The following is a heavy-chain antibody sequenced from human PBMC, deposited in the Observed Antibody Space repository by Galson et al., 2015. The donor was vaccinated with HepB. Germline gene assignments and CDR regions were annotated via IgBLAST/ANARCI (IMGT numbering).Heavy chain of an antibody. CDR3: ARGHYYGSVDH. D-gene: IGHD3-10*01. V-gene: IGHV3-30-3*01. J-gene: IGHJ4*02. CDR1: GFTFKNSA. CDR2: ISFDANNK. Sequence: SLRLSCAASGFTFKNSAMHWVRQAPNKGLQWVAVISFDANNKDYSDSVKGRFTVSRDNSNNTLYLQMNSLRGDDTAVYFCARGHYYGSVDHWGQGILVTVSS.